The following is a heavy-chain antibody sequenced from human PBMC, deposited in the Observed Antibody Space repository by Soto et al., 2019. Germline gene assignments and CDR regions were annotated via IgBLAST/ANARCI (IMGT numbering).Heavy chain of an antibody. CDR2: ISSTTNYI. Sequence: ETLSLSCAASGFTFTRYRMNWVRQAPGKGLERVSSISSTTNYIYYGDSMKGRFTISRDNAKNSLYLEMNSLRAEDTAVYYCARESEDLTSNFDYWGQGTQVTVSS. CDR1: GFTFTRYR. V-gene: IGHV3-21*06. J-gene: IGHJ4*02. CDR3: ARESEDLTSNFDY.